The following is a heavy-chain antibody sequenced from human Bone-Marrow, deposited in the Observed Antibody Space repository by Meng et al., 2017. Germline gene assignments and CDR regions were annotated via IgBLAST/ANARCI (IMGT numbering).Heavy chain of an antibody. CDR2: ISSSGSTR. V-gene: IGHV3-48*03. CDR1: GFTFSSYE. CDR3: SREGTFFFDY. J-gene: IGHJ4*02. Sequence: SLKISCAASGFTFSSYEINWVRQAPGKGLEWVSYISSSGSTRYYADSVKGRFTISRDNAKNSLYLQMNSLRAEDTAVYYCSREGTFFFDYWGQGTLVTGSS. D-gene: IGHD3-10*01.